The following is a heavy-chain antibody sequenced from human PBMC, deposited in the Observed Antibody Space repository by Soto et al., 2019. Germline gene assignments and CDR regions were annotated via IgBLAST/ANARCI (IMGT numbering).Heavy chain of an antibody. D-gene: IGHD2-21*02. CDR2: IHNSGNT. CDR3: ARLQYTVVTPIDM. V-gene: IGHV4-59*01. Sequence: QAQLQESGPGLVKPSETLSLTCTVPSGSIRTSYWTWIRQFPGKRLEWIAHIHNSGNTNSNPSLKSRVTISRDTSKNQISLRLTSVTAADTAMYYCARLQYTVVTPIDMWGQGTMVTVSS. J-gene: IGHJ3*02. CDR1: SGSIRTSY.